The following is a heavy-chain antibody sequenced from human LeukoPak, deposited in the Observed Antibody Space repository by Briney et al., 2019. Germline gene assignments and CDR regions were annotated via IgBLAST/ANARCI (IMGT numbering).Heavy chain of an antibody. CDR3: ARVFYYYDSSGYYLGY. V-gene: IGHV1-2*02. CDR2: INPNSGGT. J-gene: IGHJ4*02. D-gene: IGHD3-22*01. Sequence: ASVKVSCKASGYTFTGYYMHWVRQAPGQGLEWMGWINPNSGGTNYAQKFQGRVTMTRDTSISTAYMELSRLRSDDTAVYYCARVFYYYDSSGYYLGYWGQGTLVTVSS. CDR1: GYTFTGYY.